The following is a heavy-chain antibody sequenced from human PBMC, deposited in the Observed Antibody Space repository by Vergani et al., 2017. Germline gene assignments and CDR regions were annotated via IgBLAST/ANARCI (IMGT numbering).Heavy chain of an antibody. V-gene: IGHV4-31*03. J-gene: IGHJ4*02. D-gene: IGHD1-26*01. CDR3: ARGSFREYYFDY. Sequence: QVQLQESGPGLVKPSQTLSLTCTVSGGSISSGGYYWSWIRQHPGKGLEWIGYIYYSGSTYYNPYLKSRVTISVDTSKNQFSLKLSSVTAADTALYYCARGSFREYYFDYWGQGTQVIVSS. CDR2: IYYSGST. CDR1: GGSISSGGYY.